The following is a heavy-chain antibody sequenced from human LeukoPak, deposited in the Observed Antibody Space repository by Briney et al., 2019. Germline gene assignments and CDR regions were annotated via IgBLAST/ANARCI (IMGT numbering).Heavy chain of an antibody. D-gene: IGHD3-22*01. CDR2: IRYDGSNK. CDR3: AKDLRKGNYYPXWFDX. J-gene: IGHJ5*02. V-gene: IGHV3-30*02. Sequence: GGSLRLSCAASGFTFSSYGMHWVRQAPGKGLEWVAFIRYDGSNKYYADSVKGRFTISRDNSKNTLYLQMNSLRAEDTAVYYCAKDLRKGNYYPXWFDXXXQGXLVT. CDR1: GFTFSSYG.